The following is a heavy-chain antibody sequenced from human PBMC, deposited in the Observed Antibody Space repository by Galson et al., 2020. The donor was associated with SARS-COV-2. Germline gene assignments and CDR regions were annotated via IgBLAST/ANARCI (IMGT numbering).Heavy chain of an antibody. CDR1: GFTFSSYD. Sequence: GESLKISCAASGFTFSSYDMHWVRQATGKGLEWVSAIGTTGDTYYSGSVKGRFTITRENAKNSLYLQMNSLRAGDTAVYYCARGAVATSPKRAYCYYYYMDVWGKGTTVTVSS. V-gene: IGHV3-13*01. J-gene: IGHJ6*03. D-gene: IGHD5-12*01. CDR2: IGTTGDT. CDR3: ARGAVATSPKRAYCYYYYMDV.